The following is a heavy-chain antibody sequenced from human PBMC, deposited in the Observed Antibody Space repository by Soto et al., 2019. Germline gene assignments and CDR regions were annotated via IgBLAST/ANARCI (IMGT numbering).Heavy chain of an antibody. Sequence: GESLKISCKGSGYSFINYWINWVRQMPGKGLEWMGRINPSDSYSNYSPSFQGHVTISADKSISTAYLQWSSLKASDTAMYYCARHGPGIAVAGTGSYYYYGMDVWGQGTTVTVSS. V-gene: IGHV5-10-1*01. D-gene: IGHD6-19*01. CDR1: GYSFINYW. CDR2: INPSDSYS. CDR3: ARHGPGIAVAGTGSYYYYGMDV. J-gene: IGHJ6*02.